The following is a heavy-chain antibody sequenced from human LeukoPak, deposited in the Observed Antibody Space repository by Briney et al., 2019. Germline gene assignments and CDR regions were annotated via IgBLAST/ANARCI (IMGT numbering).Heavy chain of an antibody. D-gene: IGHD3-3*01. CDR3: ARCITVFGVVIPEYCYYYMDV. Sequence: GGSLRLSCAASGFTFSNYAMNWVRQAPGKGLEWVSSISNSDATTYYADSVRGRFTISRDNSKNTLYLQMNSLRVEDTAVYYCARCITVFGVVIPEYCYYYMDVWGKGATVTVSS. CDR1: GFTFSNYA. V-gene: IGHV3-23*01. J-gene: IGHJ6*03. CDR2: ISNSDATT.